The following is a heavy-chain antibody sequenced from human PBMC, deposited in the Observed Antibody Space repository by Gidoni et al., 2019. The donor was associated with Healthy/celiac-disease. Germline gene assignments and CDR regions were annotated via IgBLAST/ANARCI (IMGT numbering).Heavy chain of an antibody. V-gene: IGHV4-39*02. Sequence: QLQLQESGPGLVKPSETLSLTCTVSGGSISSSSYYWGWIRQPPGKGLEWIGSIYYSGSTYYNPSLKSRVTISVDTSKNQFSLKLSSVTAADTAVYYCARDSYDFWSGYSYYYGMDVWGQGTTVTVSS. CDR2: IYYSGST. CDR1: GGSISSSSYY. J-gene: IGHJ6*02. D-gene: IGHD3-3*01. CDR3: ARDSYDFWSGYSYYYGMDV.